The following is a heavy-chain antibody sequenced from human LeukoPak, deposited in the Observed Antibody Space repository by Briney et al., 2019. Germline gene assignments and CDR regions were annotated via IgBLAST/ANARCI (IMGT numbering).Heavy chain of an antibody. V-gene: IGHV1-69*01. Sequence: SVKVSCKASGGTFSSYAISWVRQAPGQGLEWMGGIIPIFGTANYAQKFQGRVTITADESTSTAYMELSSLRSEDTAVYYCARVVVPAAHPYYYYMDVWGKGTTVTVSS. CDR2: IIPIFGTA. CDR1: GGTFSSYA. J-gene: IGHJ6*03. D-gene: IGHD2-2*01. CDR3: ARVVVPAAHPYYYYMDV.